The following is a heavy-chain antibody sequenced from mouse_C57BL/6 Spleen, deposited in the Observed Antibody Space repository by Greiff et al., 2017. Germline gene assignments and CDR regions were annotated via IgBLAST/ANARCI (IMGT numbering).Heavy chain of an antibody. J-gene: IGHJ3*01. V-gene: IGHV1-82*01. CDR3: ARSEYYGSSQAWFAY. CDR2: IYPGDGDT. CDR1: GYAFSSSW. Sequence: QVQLQQSGPELVKPGASVKISCKASGYAFSSSWMNWVKQRPGKGLEWIGRIYPGDGDTNYNGRFKGKATLTADKSSSPAYLQISSLTSEDSAVYFCARSEYYGSSQAWFAYWGQGTLVTVYA. D-gene: IGHD1-1*01.